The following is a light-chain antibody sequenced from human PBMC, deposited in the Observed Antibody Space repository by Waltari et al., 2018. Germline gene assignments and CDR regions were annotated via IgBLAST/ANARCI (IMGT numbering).Light chain of an antibody. V-gene: IGKV1-5*03. CDR1: QSISSW. Sequence: DIQMTQSASTLSASVGDRVTITCRASQSISSWLAWYQQKPGKAPKLLIYKASSLESGVPSRFIGSGSGTEFTLTISSLQPDDFATYYCQQYNSGGTFGQGTKVEIK. J-gene: IGKJ1*01. CDR2: KAS. CDR3: QQYNSGGT.